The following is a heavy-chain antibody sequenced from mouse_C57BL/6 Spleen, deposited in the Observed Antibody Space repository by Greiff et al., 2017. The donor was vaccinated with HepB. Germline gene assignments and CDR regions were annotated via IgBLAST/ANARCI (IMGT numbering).Heavy chain of an antibody. J-gene: IGHJ1*03. V-gene: IGHV1-7*01. CDR1: GYTFTSYW. D-gene: IGHD1-1*01. CDR3: ARGYGSSFLYFDV. CDR2: INPSSGYT. Sequence: VQLQQSGAELAKPGASVKLSCKASGYTFTSYWMHWVKQRPGQGLAWIGYINPSSGYTKYNQKFKDKATLTADKSSSTAYMQLSSLTYEDSAVYYCARGYGSSFLYFDVWGTGTTVTVSS.